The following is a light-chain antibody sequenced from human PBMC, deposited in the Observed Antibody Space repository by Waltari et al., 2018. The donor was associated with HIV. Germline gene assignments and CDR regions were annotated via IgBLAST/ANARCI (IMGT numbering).Light chain of an antibody. CDR2: KAS. Sequence: DIQMTPSPSTLSASVGDRVTITCRASQSVRSWLAWYQQKPGKAPKLLIYKASTLESGVPSRFSGNGYGTEFNLNISSLQPDDFATYYCQQYSSYSDTFGQGTKLEIK. CDR3: QQYSSYSDT. V-gene: IGKV1-5*03. J-gene: IGKJ2*01. CDR1: QSVRSW.